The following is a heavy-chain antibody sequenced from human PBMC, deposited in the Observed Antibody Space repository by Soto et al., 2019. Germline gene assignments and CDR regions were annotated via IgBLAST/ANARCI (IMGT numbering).Heavy chain of an antibody. D-gene: IGHD3-10*01. J-gene: IGHJ4*02. Sequence: ASVKVSCKASGDTFTTYDINWVRQATGHGLEWMGRINPNSGNIGYAQRFQGRVTMTRDTAIRTAYMEVSSLRSDDTAVYYCARGRASGSYYLLDYWGQGTLVTVSS. CDR3: ARGRASGSYYLLDY. CDR1: GDTFTTYD. CDR2: INPNSGNI. V-gene: IGHV1-8*01.